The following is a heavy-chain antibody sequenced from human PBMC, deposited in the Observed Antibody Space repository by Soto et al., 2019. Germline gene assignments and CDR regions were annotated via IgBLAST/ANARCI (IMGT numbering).Heavy chain of an antibody. CDR3: ARDKITGLFYY. Sequence: PSETLSLTCTVSGDSINSGDYYWNWIRQPPGKGLEWIGYIHYSGSTYYNPSLRSRLTILKDTSKSQFSLELSSVTAADTAVYYCARDKITGLFYYWGQGTLVTVSS. CDR2: IHYSGST. V-gene: IGHV4-30-4*01. CDR1: GDSINSGDYY. J-gene: IGHJ4*02. D-gene: IGHD2-8*02.